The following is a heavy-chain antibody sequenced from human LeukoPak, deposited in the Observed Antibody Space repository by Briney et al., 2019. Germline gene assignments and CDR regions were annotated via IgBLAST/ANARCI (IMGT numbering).Heavy chain of an antibody. CDR2: ISGSGGST. Sequence: GGSLRLSCAASGFTFSNYGMHWVRQAPGRALESVSAISGSGGSTYYAGSVKGRFTISRDNSKNTLYLQMNSLRAEDTAVYYCEKGTVAEYYYYYSGMDVWGQGTTVTVSS. D-gene: IGHD6-19*01. J-gene: IGHJ6*02. CDR1: GFTFSNYG. CDR3: EKGTVAEYYYYYSGMDV. V-gene: IGHV3-23*01.